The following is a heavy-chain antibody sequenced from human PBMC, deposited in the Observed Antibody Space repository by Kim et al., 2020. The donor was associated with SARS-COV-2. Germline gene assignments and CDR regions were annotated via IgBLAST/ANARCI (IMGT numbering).Heavy chain of an antibody. D-gene: IGHD1-26*01. CDR2: INAGNGNT. CDR3: ARDVSRIVGDTISGDLDY. Sequence: ASVKVSCKASGYTFTSYAMHWVRQAPGQRLEWMGWINAGNGNTKYSQKFQGRVTITRDTSESTAYMELSSLRSEDTAVYYCARDVSRIVGDTISGDLDYWGQGTLVTVSS. J-gene: IGHJ4*02. V-gene: IGHV1-3*01. CDR1: GYTFTSYA.